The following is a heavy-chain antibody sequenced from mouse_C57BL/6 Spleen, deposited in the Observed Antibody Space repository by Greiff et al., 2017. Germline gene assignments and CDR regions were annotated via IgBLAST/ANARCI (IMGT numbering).Heavy chain of an antibody. CDR3: ARSLYDGYVG. D-gene: IGHD2-3*01. J-gene: IGHJ2*01. Sequence: QVQLQQPGAELVMPGASVKLSCKASGYTFTSYWMHWVKQRPGQGLEWIGELDPSDSYTNYNQKFKGKSTLTVDKSSSTAYMQLSSLTSEDSAVYYCARSLYDGYVGWGQGTTLTVSS. V-gene: IGHV1-69*01. CDR2: LDPSDSYT. CDR1: GYTFTSYW.